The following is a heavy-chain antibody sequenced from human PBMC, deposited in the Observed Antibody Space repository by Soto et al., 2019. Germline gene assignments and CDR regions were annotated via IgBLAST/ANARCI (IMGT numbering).Heavy chain of an antibody. CDR2: IIPIFGTA. V-gene: IGHV1-69*06. Sequence: GASVKVSCKASGGTFSSYAISWVRQAPGQGLEWMGGIIPIFGTANYAQKFQGRVTITADKTTSTAYMELSSLRSEDTAVYYCARDGEDYGGNFDYWGQGTLVTVSS. CDR1: GGTFSSYA. D-gene: IGHD4-17*01. CDR3: ARDGEDYGGNFDY. J-gene: IGHJ4*02.